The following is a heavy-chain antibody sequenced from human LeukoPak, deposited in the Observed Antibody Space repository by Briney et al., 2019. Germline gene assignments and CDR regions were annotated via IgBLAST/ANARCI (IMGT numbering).Heavy chain of an antibody. CDR1: GGSISSGGYY. D-gene: IGHD3-10*01. J-gene: IGHJ5*02. CDR2: IYHSGST. V-gene: IGHV4-30-2*01. CDR3: AREEEGALWFGELFGGNWFDP. Sequence: SETLSLTCTVSGGSISSGGYYWSWIRQPPGKGLEWIGYIYHSGSTYYNPSLKSRVTISVDTSKNQFSLKLSSVTAADTAVYYCAREEEGALWFGELFGGNWFDPWGQGTLVTVSS.